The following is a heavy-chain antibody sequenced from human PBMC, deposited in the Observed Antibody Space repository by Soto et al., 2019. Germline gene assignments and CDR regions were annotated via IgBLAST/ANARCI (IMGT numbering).Heavy chain of an antibody. Sequence: EVQLVESGGGLVQPGRSPRLSCAASGFTFDDYAMHWVRQAPGKGLEWVSGISWNSGSIGYADSVKGRFTISRDNAKNSLYLQMNSLRAEDTALYYCAKDRDYDFWSGYPAFDIWGQGTMVTVSS. V-gene: IGHV3-9*01. CDR3: AKDRDYDFWSGYPAFDI. J-gene: IGHJ3*02. D-gene: IGHD3-3*01. CDR1: GFTFDDYA. CDR2: ISWNSGSI.